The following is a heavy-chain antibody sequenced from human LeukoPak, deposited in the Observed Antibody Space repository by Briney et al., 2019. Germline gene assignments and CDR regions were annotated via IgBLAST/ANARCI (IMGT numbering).Heavy chain of an antibody. CDR3: AKGRASAGGYSGYDWGDWFDP. D-gene: IGHD5-12*01. J-gene: IGHJ5*02. CDR2: ISGSGGNR. CDR1: GFTFSSYA. V-gene: IGHV3-23*01. Sequence: GGSLRLSCAASGFTFSSYAMSWVRQTPGKGLEWVSVISGSGGNRYYADSVKGRFTISRDNSKNTLYLQMNSLRAEDTAVYYCAKGRASAGGYSGYDWGDWFDPWGQGTLVTVSS.